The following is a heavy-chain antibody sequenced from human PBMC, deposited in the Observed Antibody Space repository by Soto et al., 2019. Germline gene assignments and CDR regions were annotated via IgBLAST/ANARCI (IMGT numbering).Heavy chain of an antibody. J-gene: IGHJ4*02. CDR2: IYYSGST. CDR3: ARSPRVIAARPPYYFDY. CDR1: GGSVSSGSYY. Sequence: PSETLSLTCTVSGGSVSSGSYYWSWIRQPPGKGLGWIGYIYYSGSTNYNPSLKSRVTISVDTSKNQFSLKLSSVTAADTAVYYCARSPRVIAARPPYYFDYWGQGTLVTVSS. D-gene: IGHD6-6*01. V-gene: IGHV4-61*01.